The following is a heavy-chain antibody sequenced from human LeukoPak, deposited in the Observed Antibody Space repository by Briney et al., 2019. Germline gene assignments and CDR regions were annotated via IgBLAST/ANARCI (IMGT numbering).Heavy chain of an antibody. CDR2: ISHSGST. CDR3: ASRRSMVRGVVGD. Sequence: SSETLSLTCAVYGGSLSDYHWRWIRQPPGKGLEWIGEISHSGSTNYNPSLKSRVTVSLDTSKNQFSLKLSSVTAADTAVYYCASRRSMVRGVVGDWGQGTLVTVSS. J-gene: IGHJ4*02. V-gene: IGHV4-34*01. D-gene: IGHD3-10*01. CDR1: GGSLSDYH.